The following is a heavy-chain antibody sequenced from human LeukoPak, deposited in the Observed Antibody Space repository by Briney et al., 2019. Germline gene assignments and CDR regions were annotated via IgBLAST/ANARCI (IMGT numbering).Heavy chain of an antibody. V-gene: IGHV4-34*01. CDR2: INHSGST. CDR3: ARQILIEGKHIVVVPAAIERNWFDP. D-gene: IGHD2-2*01. J-gene: IGHJ5*02. CDR1: GGSFSGYY. Sequence: SETLSLTCAVYGGSFSGYYWSWIRQPPGKGLEWIGEINHSGSTNYNPSLKSRVTISVDTSKNQFSLKLSSVTAADTAVYYCARQILIEGKHIVVVPAAIERNWFDPWGQGTLVTVSS.